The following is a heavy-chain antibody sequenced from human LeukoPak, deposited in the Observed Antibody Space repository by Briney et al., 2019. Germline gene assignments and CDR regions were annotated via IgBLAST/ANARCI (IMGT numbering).Heavy chain of an antibody. Sequence: GGSLRLSCAASGFTFNNYGMHWVRQAPGKGLEWVAVISYDGRNTHYPDSVKGRFTISRDISTDTLWLQMDSLRTEDTAVYYCAKGPLRGTAAAIDYWGQGTLVTVSS. CDR3: AKGPLRGTAAAIDY. CDR1: GFTFNNYG. J-gene: IGHJ4*02. V-gene: IGHV3-30*18. D-gene: IGHD2-2*01. CDR2: ISYDGRNT.